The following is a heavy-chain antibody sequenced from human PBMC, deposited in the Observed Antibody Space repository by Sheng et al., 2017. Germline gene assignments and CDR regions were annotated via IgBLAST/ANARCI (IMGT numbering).Heavy chain of an antibody. V-gene: IGHV1-18*01. Sequence: GAEVKKPGASVKVSCKASGYTFTSYGISWVRQAPGQGLEWMGWISAYNGNTNYAQKLRGRVTMTTDTSTSTAYMELRSLRSDDTAVYYCARENYGDYHDAFDIWGQGTMVTVSS. CDR1: GYTFTSYG. CDR2: ISAYNGNT. CDR3: ARENYGDYHDAFDI. D-gene: IGHD4-17*01. J-gene: IGHJ3*02.